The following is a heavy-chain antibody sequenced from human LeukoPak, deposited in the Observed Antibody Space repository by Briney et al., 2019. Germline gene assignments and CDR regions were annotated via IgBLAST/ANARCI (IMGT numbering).Heavy chain of an antibody. CDR1: GYTFTSYG. J-gene: IGHJ4*02. D-gene: IGHD4-17*01. Sequence: ASVKVSXKASGYTFTSYGISWVRQAPGQGLEWMGWISAYNGNTNYAQKLQGRVTMTTDTSTTTAYMGLRSLRSDDTAVYFCARGSDYGDYGDYWGQGTLVTVSS. V-gene: IGHV1-18*01. CDR3: ARGSDYGDYGDY. CDR2: ISAYNGNT.